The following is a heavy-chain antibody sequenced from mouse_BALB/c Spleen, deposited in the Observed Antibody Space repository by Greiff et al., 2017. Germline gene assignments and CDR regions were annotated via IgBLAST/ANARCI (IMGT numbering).Heavy chain of an antibody. CDR2: IYPSDSYT. J-gene: IGHJ4*01. V-gene: IGHV1-69*02. Sequence: VQLQQPGAELVRPGASVKLSCKASGYTFTSYWLNCVKQRPGQGLEWIGNIYPSDSYTNYNQKFKDKATLTVDKSSSTASMQLSSPTSEDSAVYYCTTGAYYYAMDDWGQGTSVTVSA. CDR3: TTGAYYYAMDD. CDR1: GYTFTSYW.